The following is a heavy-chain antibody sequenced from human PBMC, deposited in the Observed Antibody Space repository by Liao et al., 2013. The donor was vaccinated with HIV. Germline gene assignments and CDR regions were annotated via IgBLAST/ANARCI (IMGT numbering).Heavy chain of an antibody. CDR2: IYYSGST. CDR3: ARVITDYGDSRGYYFDY. Sequence: QVQLQQWGAGLLKPSETLSLTCAVYGGSFSGYYWGWIRQPPGKGLEWIGSIYYSGSTYYNPSLKSRVTISLDTSKNQFSLKLISVTAADTAVYYCARVITDYGDSRGYYFDYWGQGTLVTVSS. D-gene: IGHD4-17*01. V-gene: IGHV4-34*01. J-gene: IGHJ4*02. CDR1: GGSFSGYY.